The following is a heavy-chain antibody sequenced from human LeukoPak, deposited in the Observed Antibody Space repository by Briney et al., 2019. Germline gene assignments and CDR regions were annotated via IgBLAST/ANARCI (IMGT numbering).Heavy chain of an antibody. CDR2: IYSGGST. J-gene: IGHJ6*03. CDR1: GFTVSSNY. Sequence: GGSLRLSCAASGFTVSSNYMSWVRQAPGKGLEWVSIIYSGGSTFYADSVKGRFTISRDNSKNTLYLQMNSLRAEDTAVYYCARDDWDYYYYYMDVWGKGTTVTVSS. D-gene: IGHD2-21*01. V-gene: IGHV3-53*01. CDR3: ARDDWDYYYYYMDV.